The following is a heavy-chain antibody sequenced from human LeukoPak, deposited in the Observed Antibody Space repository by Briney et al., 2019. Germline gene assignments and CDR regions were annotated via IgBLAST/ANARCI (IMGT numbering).Heavy chain of an antibody. CDR2: ITSSSSYI. D-gene: IGHD2-2*01. Sequence: GGSLRLSCAASGFTFSSYTINWVRQAPGKGLEWASSITSSSSYIYYADSVKGRFAISRDNAKNSLYLQMNSLRAEDTAVYYCARDSGYCSSTSCSFYGMDVWGQGTTVTVSS. CDR3: ARDSGYCSSTSCSFYGMDV. V-gene: IGHV3-21*01. CDR1: GFTFSSYT. J-gene: IGHJ6*02.